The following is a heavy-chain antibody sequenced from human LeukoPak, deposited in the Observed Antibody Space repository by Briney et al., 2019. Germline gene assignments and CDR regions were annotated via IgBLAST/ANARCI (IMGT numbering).Heavy chain of an antibody. D-gene: IGHD3/OR15-3a*01. Sequence: GGSLRLSCAASGFTVSDSFMSWVRQAPGKGLEWVSVIYSGGSAFYADSVKGRFTVFRDNSKNTMYLQMNNLRAEDTAVYYCARWTYPWGPEPWSPSPQ. CDR3: ARWTYP. CDR1: GFTVSDSF. J-gene: IGHJ5*02. V-gene: IGHV3-53*01. CDR2: IYSGGSA.